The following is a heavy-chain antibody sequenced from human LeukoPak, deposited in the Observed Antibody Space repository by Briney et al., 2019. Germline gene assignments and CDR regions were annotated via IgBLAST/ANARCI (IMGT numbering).Heavy chain of an antibody. J-gene: IGHJ6*02. D-gene: IGHD5-12*01. V-gene: IGHV3-30*04. Sequence: PGGSLRLSCAASGFTFSSYAMHWVRQAPGKGLEWVAVISYDGSNKYYADSVKGRFTISRDNSKNTLYLQMNSLRAEDTAVYYCARLLATYYYGMDVWGQGTTVTVSS. CDR1: GFTFSSYA. CDR2: ISYDGSNK. CDR3: ARLLATYYYGMDV.